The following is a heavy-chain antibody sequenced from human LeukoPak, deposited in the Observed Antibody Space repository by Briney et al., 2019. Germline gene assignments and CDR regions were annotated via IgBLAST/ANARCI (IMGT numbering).Heavy chain of an antibody. D-gene: IGHD6-13*01. CDR2: IWYDGSNK. V-gene: IGHV3-33*06. CDR3: AKAGPTYSSSWDDYYYYMDV. J-gene: IGHJ6*03. CDR1: GYTFSKYG. Sequence: PGGSPRLSCAASGYTFSKYGMHWVRQAPGKGLEWVALIWYDGSNKYYADSVKGRFTISRDNSKNTLYLQMNSLRAEDTAVYSCAKAGPTYSSSWDDYYYYMDVWGKGTTVTVSS.